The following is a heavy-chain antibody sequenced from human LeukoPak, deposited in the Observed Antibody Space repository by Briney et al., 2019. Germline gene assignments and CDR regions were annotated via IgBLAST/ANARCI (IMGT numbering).Heavy chain of an antibody. CDR3: ASSSPSSGSLDYGMDV. D-gene: IGHD3-10*01. J-gene: IGHJ6*02. V-gene: IGHV1-69*13. CDR2: VIPIFGTA. CDR1: GGTFSSYA. Sequence: SVKVSCKASGGTFSSYAISWVRQAPGQGLEWMGGVIPIFGTANYAQEFQGRVTITADESTSTAYMELSSLRSEDTAVYYCASSSPSSGSLDYGMDVWGQGTTVTVFS.